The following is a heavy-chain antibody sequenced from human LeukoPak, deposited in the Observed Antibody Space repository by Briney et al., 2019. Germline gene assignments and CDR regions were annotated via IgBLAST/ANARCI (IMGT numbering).Heavy chain of an antibody. CDR2: INPNSGGT. Sequence: ASVKVSCKASGYTFTGYYMHWVRQAPGQGLEWMGRINPNSGGTNYAQKFQGRVTMTRDTSISTASMELSRLRSDDTAVYYCASGDILTGYYSGYYFDYWGQGTLVTVSS. V-gene: IGHV1-2*06. D-gene: IGHD3-9*01. CDR1: GYTFTGYY. J-gene: IGHJ4*02. CDR3: ASGDILTGYYSGYYFDY.